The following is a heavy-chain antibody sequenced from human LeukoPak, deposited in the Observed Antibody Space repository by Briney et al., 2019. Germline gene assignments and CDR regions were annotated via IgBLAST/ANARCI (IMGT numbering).Heavy chain of an antibody. CDR3: ARDEDSGPLTLGGY. Sequence: GGSLRLSCAASGFTFSSYAMHWVRQAPGKGLEWVAVISYDGSNKYYADSVKGRFTISRDNSKNTLYLQMDSLRAEDTAVYYCARDEDSGPLTLGGYWGQGTLVTVSS. D-gene: IGHD1-26*01. CDR1: GFTFSSYA. V-gene: IGHV3-30*04. CDR2: ISYDGSNK. J-gene: IGHJ4*02.